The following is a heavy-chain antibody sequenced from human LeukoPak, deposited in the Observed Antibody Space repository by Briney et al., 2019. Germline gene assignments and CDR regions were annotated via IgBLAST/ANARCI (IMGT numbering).Heavy chain of an antibody. V-gene: IGHV3-48*01. CDR3: ARDPSYGDYALSDY. D-gene: IGHD4-17*01. CDR2: ISSTSTTI. Sequence: GGSLRLSCAASGFTFSDYSMNWVRQAPGKGLEWVSYISSTSTTIYYADSMKGRFTISRDNAKDSLYLQMNSLRADDTAVYYCARDPSYGDYALSDYWGQGTLVTVSS. CDR1: GFTFSDYS. J-gene: IGHJ4*02.